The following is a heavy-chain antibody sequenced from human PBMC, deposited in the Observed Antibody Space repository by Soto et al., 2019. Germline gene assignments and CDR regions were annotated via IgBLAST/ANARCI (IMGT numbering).Heavy chain of an antibody. J-gene: IGHJ6*02. CDR2: IRQDGSEK. V-gene: IGHV3-7*05. CDR3: ARARGHYGMDV. CDR1: GFTFSSYW. Sequence: GGSLRLSCAASGFTFSSYWMSWVRQAPGKGLEWVANIRQDGSEKNYVDSVKGRFTISRDNAKNSLYLQMNSLRAEDTAVYYCARARGHYGMDVWGQRTKVTVSS. D-gene: IGHD3-10*01.